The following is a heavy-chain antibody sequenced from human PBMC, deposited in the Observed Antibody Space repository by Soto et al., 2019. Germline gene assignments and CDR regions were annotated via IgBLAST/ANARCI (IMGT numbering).Heavy chain of an antibody. J-gene: IGHJ6*02. CDR3: ARDPLAAADYYYYGMDV. D-gene: IGHD6-13*01. Sequence: GGSLRLSCAASGFPFSSYAMHWVRQAPGKGLEWVAVISYDGSNKYYADSVKGRFTISRDNSKNTLYLQMNSLRAEDTAVYYCARDPLAAADYYYYGMDVWGQGTTVTVSS. CDR2: ISYDGSNK. V-gene: IGHV3-30-3*01. CDR1: GFPFSSYA.